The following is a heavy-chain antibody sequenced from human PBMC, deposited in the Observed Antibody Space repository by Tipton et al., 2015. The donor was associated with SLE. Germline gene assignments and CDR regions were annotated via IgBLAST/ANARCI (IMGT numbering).Heavy chain of an antibody. V-gene: IGHV4-31*03. Sequence: TLSLTCTVFGGSISSGGYYWSWIRQHPGKGLEWIGYIYYSGSTYYNPSLKSRVTISLDTSKNQFSLKLSSVTAADTAVYYCARGRKTYYGSGSLGVYYYYMDVWGKGTTVTVSS. CDR2: IYYSGST. CDR3: ARGRKTYYGSGSLGVYYYYMDV. CDR1: GGSISSGGYY. J-gene: IGHJ6*03. D-gene: IGHD3-10*01.